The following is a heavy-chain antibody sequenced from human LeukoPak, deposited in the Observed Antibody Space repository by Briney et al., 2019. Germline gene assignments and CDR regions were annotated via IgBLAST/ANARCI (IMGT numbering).Heavy chain of an antibody. CDR1: GFTFSSYS. J-gene: IGHJ3*02. V-gene: IGHV3-21*01. Sequence: GGSLRLSCAASGFTFSSYSMNWVRQAPGKGLEWVSSISSSSSYIYYADSVKGRFTISRDNAKNSLYLQMNSLRAEDTAVYYCARDMIHLGAFDIWGRGTMVTVSS. CDR2: ISSSSSYI. D-gene: IGHD3-16*01. CDR3: ARDMIHLGAFDI.